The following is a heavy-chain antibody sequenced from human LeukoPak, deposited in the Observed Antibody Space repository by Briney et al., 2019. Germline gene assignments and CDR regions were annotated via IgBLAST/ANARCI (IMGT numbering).Heavy chain of an antibody. CDR3: AKDYY. CDR2: IRADGVTT. Sequence: PGGSLRLSCAASGFTFDDYAMHWVRQAPGKGLEWVSLIRADGVTTYYADSVKGRFTISRDSSKNSLYLQMNSLRTEDSALYYCAKDYYWGQGILVTVSS. CDR1: GFTFDDYA. J-gene: IGHJ4*02. V-gene: IGHV3-43*02.